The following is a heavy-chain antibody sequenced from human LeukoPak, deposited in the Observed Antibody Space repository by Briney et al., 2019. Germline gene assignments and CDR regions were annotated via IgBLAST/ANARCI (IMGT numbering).Heavy chain of an antibody. CDR3: ARDISPYGSGRGAFDI. V-gene: IGHV4-4*02. CDR1: GGSISSSNW. CDR2: IYYSGST. J-gene: IGHJ3*02. D-gene: IGHD3-10*01. Sequence: SGTLSLTCAVSGGSISSSNWWSWVRQPPGKGLEWIGSIYYSGSTYYNPSLKSRVTISVDTSKNQFSLKLSSVTAADTAVYYCARDISPYGSGRGAFDIWGQGTMVTVSS.